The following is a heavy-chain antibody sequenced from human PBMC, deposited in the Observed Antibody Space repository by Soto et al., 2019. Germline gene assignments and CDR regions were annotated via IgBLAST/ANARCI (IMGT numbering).Heavy chain of an antibody. V-gene: IGHV3-30*18. CDR1: GFTFSSYG. Sequence: GGSLRLSCAASGFTFSSYGMHWVRQAPGKGLEWVAVISYDGSNKYYADSVKGRFTISRDNSKNTLYLQMNSLRAEDTAVYYCAKAHYDFWSGYYWGQGT. J-gene: IGHJ4*02. CDR3: AKAHYDFWSGYY. D-gene: IGHD3-3*01. CDR2: ISYDGSNK.